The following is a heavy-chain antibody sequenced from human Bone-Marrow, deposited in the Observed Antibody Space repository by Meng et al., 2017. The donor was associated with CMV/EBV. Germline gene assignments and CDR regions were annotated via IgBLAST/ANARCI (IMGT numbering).Heavy chain of an antibody. D-gene: IGHD3-22*01. CDR2: IYYSGST. CDR3: ARDVGYYDSSGYFFDI. V-gene: IGHV4-39*07. CDR1: GRSISSSSHY. Sequence: SETLSLTCTVSGRSISSSSHYWGWIRQPPGKGLEWIGSIYYSGSTYYNPSLKSRVTISVDTSKNQFSLKLSSVTAADTAVYYCARDVGYYDSSGYFFDIWGQGTMVTVSS. J-gene: IGHJ3*02.